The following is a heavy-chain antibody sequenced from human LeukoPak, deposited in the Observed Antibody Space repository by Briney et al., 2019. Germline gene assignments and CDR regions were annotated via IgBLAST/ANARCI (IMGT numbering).Heavy chain of an antibody. CDR3: ARGAIDYYDSSGYDGGDFDY. Sequence: PSETLSLTCAVYGGSFSGYYWSWIRQPPGKGLEWIGEINHSGSTNYNPSLKSRVTISVDTSKNQFSLKLSSVTAADTAVYYCARGAIDYYDSSGYDGGDFDYWGQGTLVTVSS. D-gene: IGHD3-22*01. J-gene: IGHJ4*02. CDR1: GGSFSGYY. CDR2: INHSGST. V-gene: IGHV4-34*01.